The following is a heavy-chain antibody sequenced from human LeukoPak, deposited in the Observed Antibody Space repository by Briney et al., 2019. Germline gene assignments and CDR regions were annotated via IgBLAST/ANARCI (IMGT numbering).Heavy chain of an antibody. J-gene: IGHJ4*02. D-gene: IGHD3-22*01. CDR1: GYTFTSYA. V-gene: IGHV1-18*01. Sequence: ASVKVSCKASGYTFTSYAINWVRQAPGQGLEWMGRISTYNGNTNYVQKFQGRVTMTTDTSTSTAYMELRSLRSVDTAVFYCARSGEPGDSRGIYYFDNWGQGTLVTVSS. CDR3: ARSGEPGDSRGIYYFDN. CDR2: ISTYNGNT.